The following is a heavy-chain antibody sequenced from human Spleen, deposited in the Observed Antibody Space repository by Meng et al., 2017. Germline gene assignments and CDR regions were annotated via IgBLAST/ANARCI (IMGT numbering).Heavy chain of an antibody. CDR2: IYYSGST. CDR1: GGSISSGNW. J-gene: IGHJ4*02. CDR3: ARAVGQLVTRFDF. V-gene: IGHV4-4*02. Sequence: QVRLQESGPGLVKPSGTLSLTCAVSGGSISSGNWWSWVRQPPGKGLEWIGYIYYSGSTYCNPSLKSRVTISADTSKNQFSLKVSSVTAADTAVYYCARAVGQLVTRFDFWGQGTLVTVSS. D-gene: IGHD6-6*01.